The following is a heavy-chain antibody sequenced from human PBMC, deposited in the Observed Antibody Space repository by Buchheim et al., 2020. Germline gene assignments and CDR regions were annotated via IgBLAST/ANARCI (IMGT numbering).Heavy chain of an antibody. Sequence: VQLVESGGGVVQPGRSLRLSCAASGFTFSSYWMSWVRQAPGKGLEWVANIKQDGSEKYYVDSVKGRFTISRDNAKNSLYLQMNSLRAEDTAVYYCARESYYDFWSGYPYFDYWGQGTL. D-gene: IGHD3-3*01. CDR1: GFTFSSYW. CDR2: IKQDGSEK. V-gene: IGHV3-7*03. J-gene: IGHJ4*02. CDR3: ARESYYDFWSGYPYFDY.